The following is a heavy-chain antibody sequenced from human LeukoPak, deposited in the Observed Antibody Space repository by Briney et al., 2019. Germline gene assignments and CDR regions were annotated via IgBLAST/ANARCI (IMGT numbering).Heavy chain of an antibody. D-gene: IGHD6-25*01. CDR3: ARDRGLRLPDY. Sequence: WMGWISAYNGNTNYAQKLQGRVTMTTDTSTSTAYMELRSLRSDDTAVYYCARDRGLRLPDYWGQGTLVTVSS. V-gene: IGHV1-18*01. CDR2: ISAYNGNT. J-gene: IGHJ4*02.